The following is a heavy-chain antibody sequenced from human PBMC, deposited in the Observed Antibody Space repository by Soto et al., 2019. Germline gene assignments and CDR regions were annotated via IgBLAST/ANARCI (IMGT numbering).Heavy chain of an antibody. CDR2: ISSSSSYI. D-gene: IGHD3-22*01. V-gene: IGHV3-21*01. J-gene: IGHJ3*02. CDR3: ARDNVIVKGRAFDI. CDR1: VFTFSSYS. Sequence: LRLSFAASVFTFSSYSMNWVRQAPGKGLEWVSSISSSSSYIYYADSVKGRFTISRDNAKNSLYLQMNSLRAEDTAVYYCARDNVIVKGRAFDIWGQGTMVTVSS.